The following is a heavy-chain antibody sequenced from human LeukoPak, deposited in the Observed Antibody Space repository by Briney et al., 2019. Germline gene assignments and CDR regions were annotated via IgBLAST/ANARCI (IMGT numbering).Heavy chain of an antibody. D-gene: IGHD2/OR15-2a*01. CDR3: ARNGHNSREWGMDV. Sequence: GSSVKVSCKASAGTFSSYAISWVRQAPGQVLEWMGGIIPIFGRGNYAQKFQGRVTITADESTSTGYMELRSLRSEDTAVYYCARNGHNSREWGMDVWGQGTTVTVSS. CDR1: AGTFSSYA. V-gene: IGHV1-69*13. CDR2: IIPIFGRG. J-gene: IGHJ6*02.